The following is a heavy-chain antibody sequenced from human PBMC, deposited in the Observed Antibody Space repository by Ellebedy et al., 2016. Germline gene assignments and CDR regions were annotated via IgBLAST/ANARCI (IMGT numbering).Heavy chain of an antibody. D-gene: IGHD6-25*01. V-gene: IGHV3-30*18. CDR2: ISHDGNSK. CDR3: AKETAAIGNPLFDS. Sequence: GESLKISXAASGFTFSSFDLHWVRKAPGKGLEWVAVISHDGNSKYYIDSVKGRFTISRDSSKNSLYLQMNSLSTADTAVYYCAKETAAIGNPLFDSWGQGSLVTVSS. J-gene: IGHJ4*02. CDR1: GFTFSSFD.